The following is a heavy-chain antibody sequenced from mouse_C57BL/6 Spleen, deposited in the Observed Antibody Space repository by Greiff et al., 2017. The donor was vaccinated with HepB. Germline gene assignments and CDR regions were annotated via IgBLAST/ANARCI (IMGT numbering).Heavy chain of an antibody. CDR3: ARSGTGDAMDY. Sequence: QVQLQQSGAELVMPGASVKLSCKASGYTFTSYWMHWVKQRPGQGLEWIGEIDPSDSYTNYNQKFKGKSTLTVDKSSSTAYMQRSSLTSEDSAVYYCARSGTGDAMDYWGQGTSVTVSS. CDR2: IDPSDSYT. V-gene: IGHV1-69*01. D-gene: IGHD4-1*01. CDR1: GYTFTSYW. J-gene: IGHJ4*01.